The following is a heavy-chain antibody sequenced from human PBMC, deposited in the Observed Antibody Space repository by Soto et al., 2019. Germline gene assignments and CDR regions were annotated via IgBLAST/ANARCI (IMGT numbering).Heavy chain of an antibody. D-gene: IGHD5-12*01. CDR1: GFTLSIYS. CDR3: ARGGVATIFGDS. V-gene: IGHV3-48*02. J-gene: IGHJ4*02. CDR2: IDSTSATI. Sequence: EVQLVESGGGLVQPGGSLRVSCAASGFTLSIYSMNWVRRAPGKGLEWLSNIDSTSATIYYAECVKGRFIISRDNAKNALYLQMNRMRDEDTAMYYCARGGVATIFGDSWGQGTLVTVSS.